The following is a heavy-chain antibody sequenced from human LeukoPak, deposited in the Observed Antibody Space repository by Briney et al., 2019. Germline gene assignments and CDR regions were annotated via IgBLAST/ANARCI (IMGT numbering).Heavy chain of an antibody. J-gene: IGHJ6*02. CDR2: IYTSGST. Sequence: SETLSLTCTVSGGSISSYYWSWIRQPAGKGLEWIGRIYTSGSTNYNPSLKSRVTMSVDTSKNQFSLKLSSVTAADTAVYYCARDSYGSGSYYNIPWFRDYYYYGMDVWGQGTTVTVSS. D-gene: IGHD3-10*01. V-gene: IGHV4-4*07. CDR3: ARDSYGSGSYYNIPWFRDYYYYGMDV. CDR1: GGSISSYY.